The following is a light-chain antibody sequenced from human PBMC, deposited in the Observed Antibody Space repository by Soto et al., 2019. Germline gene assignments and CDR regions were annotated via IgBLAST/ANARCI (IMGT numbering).Light chain of an antibody. CDR2: KAS. CDR1: QSISSW. V-gene: IGKV1-5*03. J-gene: IGKJ1*01. CDR3: QQYNSHPTWT. Sequence: DIQMTQSPSTLSASVGDRVTITCRASQSISSWLAWYQQKPGKAPKLLIYKASSLESGVPSRFSGSGSGTEFTLTISSLQPDDFATYYCQQYNSHPTWTFGQGTKVDIK.